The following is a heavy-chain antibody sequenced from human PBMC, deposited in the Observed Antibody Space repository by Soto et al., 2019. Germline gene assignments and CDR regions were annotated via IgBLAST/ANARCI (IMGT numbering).Heavy chain of an antibody. CDR1: GYTFTSYG. Sequence: SVKVSCKASGYTFTSYGISWVRQAPGQGLEWMGGIIPMFGAAIYAQKFQGRVTITADESTTTADMELSSLRSEDTAVYYGASGGPAVSAQQDYWGKGTLVTVSS. CDR2: IIPMFGAA. CDR3: ASGGPAVSAQQDY. J-gene: IGHJ4*02. D-gene: IGHD2-2*01. V-gene: IGHV1-69*13.